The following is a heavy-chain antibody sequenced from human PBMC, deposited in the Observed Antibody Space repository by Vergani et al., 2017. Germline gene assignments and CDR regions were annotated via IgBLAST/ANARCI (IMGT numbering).Heavy chain of an antibody. J-gene: IGHJ4*02. CDR2: IYYSGST. CDR1: GGSISSSSYY. V-gene: IGHV4-39*07. D-gene: IGHD4-17*01. Sequence: QLQLQESGPGLVKPSETLSLTCTVSGGSISSSSYYWGWIRQPPGKGLEWIGSIYYSGSTYYNPSLKSRVTISVDTSKNQFSLKLSPVTAADPAVYYCARVLATVTFDYWGQGTLVTVSS. CDR3: ARVLATVTFDY.